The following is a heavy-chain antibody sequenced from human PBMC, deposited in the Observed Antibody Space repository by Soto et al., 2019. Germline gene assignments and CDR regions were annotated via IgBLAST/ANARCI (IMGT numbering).Heavy chain of an antibody. Sequence: ASVKVSCKASGYTFTSYDINWVRQATGQGLEWMGWMNPNSGNTGYAQKFQGRVTMTRNTSISTAYMELSSLRSEDTAVYYCARGLAAAGTLGYWGQGTLVTVSS. V-gene: IGHV1-8*01. D-gene: IGHD6-13*01. CDR1: GYTFTSYD. CDR2: MNPNSGNT. J-gene: IGHJ4*02. CDR3: ARGLAAAGTLGY.